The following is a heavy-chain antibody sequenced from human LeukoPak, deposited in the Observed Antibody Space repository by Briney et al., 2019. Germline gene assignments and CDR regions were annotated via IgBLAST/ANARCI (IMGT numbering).Heavy chain of an antibody. CDR3: AKDPQYYESSGYADY. V-gene: IGHV3-30*02. CDR2: IRYDGSNP. J-gene: IGHJ4*02. CDR1: GFIFSSFG. Sequence: GGSLGLSCAASGFIFSSFGMHWVRQAPSKGLEWVAFIRYDGSNPYYADSVKGRFTISRDNAKNTLYLQMNSLRVEETAVYYCAKDPQYYESSGYADYWGQGTLVTVSS. D-gene: IGHD3-22*01.